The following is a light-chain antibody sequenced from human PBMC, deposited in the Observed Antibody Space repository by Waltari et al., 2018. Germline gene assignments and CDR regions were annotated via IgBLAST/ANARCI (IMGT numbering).Light chain of an antibody. CDR3: QQYNNWPRA. V-gene: IGKV3-15*01. CDR2: GAS. CDR1: QSGSSN. Sequence: EIVMTQSPATLSVSLGERATLSCRASQSGSSNLAWYQQKPGQAPRLLIYGASTRATGIPARFSGSASGTEFTLTISSLQSEDFAVYYCQQYNNWPRAFGQGTKVEIK. J-gene: IGKJ1*01.